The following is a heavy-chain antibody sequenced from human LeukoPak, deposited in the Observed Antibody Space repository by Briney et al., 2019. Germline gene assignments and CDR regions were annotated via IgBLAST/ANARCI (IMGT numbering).Heavy chain of an antibody. CDR1: GFTFEDYA. J-gene: IGHJ4*02. Sequence: PGGSVRLFCAASGFTFEDYAMHWVRQAPGKGLVGVSGISWHSHSMGWAGSVKTRFTISRDNSKNPLYLQMNNLRAEDMALYYCAKDGGWELFSGVYYFDYWGQGTLVTVSS. CDR3: AKDGGWELFSGVYYFDY. D-gene: IGHD1-26*01. V-gene: IGHV3-9*03. CDR2: ISWHSHSM.